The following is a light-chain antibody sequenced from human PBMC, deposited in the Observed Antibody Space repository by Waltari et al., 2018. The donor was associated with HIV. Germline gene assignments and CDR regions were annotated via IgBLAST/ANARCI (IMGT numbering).Light chain of an antibody. CDR1: SSDVGSYDL. CDR3: CSYATDRNFV. CDR2: EVS. J-gene: IGLJ7*01. V-gene: IGLV2-23*02. Sequence: QSDLTQPAYVSGPTGKSITISCTGTSSDVGSYDLVSWYQKYPGKAPKLMIYEVSKRPSGVSNRFSGSKSGNTASLTISGLQTEDEAEYYCCSYATDRNFVFGGGTQLTVL.